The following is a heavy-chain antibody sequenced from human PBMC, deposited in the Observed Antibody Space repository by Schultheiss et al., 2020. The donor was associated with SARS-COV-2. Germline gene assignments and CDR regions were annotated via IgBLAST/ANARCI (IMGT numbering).Heavy chain of an antibody. J-gene: IGHJ6*02. CDR1: GGSISSGDYS. D-gene: IGHD5/OR15-5a*01. V-gene: IGHV4-30-2*01. CDR3: ARDLGLPAYYYGMDV. CDR2: IYYSGST. Sequence: SETLSLTCTVSGGSISSGDYSWSWIRQPPGKGLEWIGYIYYSGSTYYNPSLKSRVTISVDRSKNQFSLKLSSVTAADTAVYYCARDLGLPAYYYGMDVWGQGTTVTVSS.